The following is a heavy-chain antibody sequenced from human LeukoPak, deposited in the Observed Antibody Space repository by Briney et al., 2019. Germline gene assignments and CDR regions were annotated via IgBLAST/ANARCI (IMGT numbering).Heavy chain of an antibody. CDR1: GGSISSSSYY. Sequence: SETLSLTCTVSGGSISSSSYYWGWIRQPPGKGLEWIGSIYYSGSTYYNPSLKSRVTISVDTSKNQFSLKLSSVTAADTAVYYCAGDIRYYFDYWGQGTLVTVSS. J-gene: IGHJ4*02. CDR2: IYYSGST. V-gene: IGHV4-39*02. CDR3: AGDIRYYFDY.